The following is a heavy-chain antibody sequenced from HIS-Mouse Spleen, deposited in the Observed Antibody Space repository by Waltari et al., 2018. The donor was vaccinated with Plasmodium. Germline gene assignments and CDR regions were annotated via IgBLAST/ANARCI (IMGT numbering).Heavy chain of an antibody. D-gene: IGHD3-9*01. V-gene: IGHV4-34*01. CDR1: GGSFSGYY. Sequence: QVQLQQWGAGLLKPSETLSLTCAVYGGSFSGYYWSWIRQPPGKGLEWIGELNHSGSTNDTPSLKSRVTISVDTSKNQFSLKLSSVTAADTAVYYCARAPIRDAFDIWGQGTMVTVSS. CDR2: LNHSGST. J-gene: IGHJ3*02. CDR3: ARAPIRDAFDI.